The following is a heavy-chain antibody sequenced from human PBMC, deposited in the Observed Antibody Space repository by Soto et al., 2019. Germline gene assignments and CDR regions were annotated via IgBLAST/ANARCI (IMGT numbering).Heavy chain of an antibody. CDR1: GGTFSSYA. J-gene: IGHJ6*02. Sequence: ASVKVSCKASGGTFSSYAISWLRQAPGQGLEWMGGIIPIFGTANYAQKFQGRVTITADESTSTAYMELSSLRSEDTAVYYCARDNWNDVLWPYYGMDVWGQGTTVTVSS. D-gene: IGHD1-20*01. V-gene: IGHV1-69*13. CDR2: IIPIFGTA. CDR3: ARDNWNDVLWPYYGMDV.